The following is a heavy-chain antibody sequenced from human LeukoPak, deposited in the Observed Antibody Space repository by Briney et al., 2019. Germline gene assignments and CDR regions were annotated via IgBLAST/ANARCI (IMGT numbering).Heavy chain of an antibody. D-gene: IGHD3-10*01. CDR3: ARGTVTMVDY. V-gene: IGHV3-66*01. CDR1: GFTVSSNY. Sequence: PGGSLTLSCAASGFTVSSNYMSWVRQAPGKGLEWVSVIYSGGNTYYADSVKGRFTISRDNSKNTLFLQMNSLRAGDTAVYYCARGTVTMVDYWGQGTLVTVSS. J-gene: IGHJ4*02. CDR2: IYSGGNT.